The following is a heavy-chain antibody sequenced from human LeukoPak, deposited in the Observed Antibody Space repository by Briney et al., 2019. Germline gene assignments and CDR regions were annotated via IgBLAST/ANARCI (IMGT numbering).Heavy chain of an antibody. CDR3: ARGTFGSTSGVDY. CDR2: ISGGSSYI. CDR1: GFTFSNYN. J-gene: IGHJ4*02. Sequence: GGSLRLSCAASGFTFSNYNMNWVRQAPGKGLEWVSSISGGSSYIYYAHSFKGRFTISRDNAKNSLYLQMNSLTADDTAVYYCARGTFGSTSGVDYWGQGTLVTVSS. D-gene: IGHD3-16*01. V-gene: IGHV3-21*03.